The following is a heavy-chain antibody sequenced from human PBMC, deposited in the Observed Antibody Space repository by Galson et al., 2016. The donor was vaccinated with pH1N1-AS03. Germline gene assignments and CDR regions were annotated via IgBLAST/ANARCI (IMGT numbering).Heavy chain of an antibody. Sequence: SLRLSCAASGFAFSDYTMHWVRQAPGKGPEWVAVTSYNGRNKYYTDSVQGRFSISRDNSKNTLHLQMISLRDEDTAVYFYARSPSSAWHNFDYWGQGALVVVST. CDR1: GFAFSDYT. V-gene: IGHV3-30-3*02. D-gene: IGHD6-19*01. J-gene: IGHJ4*02. CDR3: ARSPSSAWHNFDY. CDR2: TSYNGRNK.